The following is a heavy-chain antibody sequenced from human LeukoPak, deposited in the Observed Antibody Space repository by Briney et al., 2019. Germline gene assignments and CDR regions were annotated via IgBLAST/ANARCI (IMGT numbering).Heavy chain of an antibody. J-gene: IGHJ4*02. Sequence: PETLSLTSCVSGDSINSNYWSWLRQPPGKGLEWIGYIYYGGSTNYNLSLKSRVSMSVDTSKNQFSLNLSSVTAADTAVYHCARLLAGCPGGRCRAHFDYWGQGTLVTVSS. CDR1: GDSINSNY. CDR3: ARLLAGCPGGRCRAHFDY. V-gene: IGHV4-59*01. CDR2: IYYGGST. D-gene: IGHD2-15*01.